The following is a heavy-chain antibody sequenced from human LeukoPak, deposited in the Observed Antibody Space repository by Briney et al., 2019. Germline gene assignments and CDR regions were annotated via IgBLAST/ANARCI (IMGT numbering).Heavy chain of an antibody. J-gene: IGHJ4*02. CDR2: ISAYNGNT. Sequence: ASVKVSCKASGYTFTSYGISWVRQAPGQGLEWMGWISAYNGNTNYAQKLQGRVTMTTDTSTSTAYMELRSLRSDDTAVYYCARDRGRNYDFWSGYHPPDYWGQGTPVTVSS. CDR3: ARDRGRNYDFWSGYHPPDY. D-gene: IGHD3-3*01. CDR1: GYTFTSYG. V-gene: IGHV1-18*01.